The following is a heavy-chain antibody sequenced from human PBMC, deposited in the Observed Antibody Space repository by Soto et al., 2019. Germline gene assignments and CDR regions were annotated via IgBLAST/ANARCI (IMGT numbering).Heavy chain of an antibody. J-gene: IGHJ4*02. Sequence: EVQLVESGGGLVKPGGSLRLSCAASGFTFSSYSMNWVRQAPGKGLGWVSSISSSSSYIYYADSVKGRFTISRDNAKHSLYLQMNSLRAEDTAVYYCARDLYSSSARDFDYWGQGTLVTVSS. V-gene: IGHV3-21*01. CDR3: ARDLYSSSARDFDY. CDR1: GFTFSSYS. D-gene: IGHD6-6*01. CDR2: ISSSSSYI.